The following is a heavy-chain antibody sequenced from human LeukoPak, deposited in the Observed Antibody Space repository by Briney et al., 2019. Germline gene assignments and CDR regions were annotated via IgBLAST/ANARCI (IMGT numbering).Heavy chain of an antibody. CDR1: GYTFTSYY. CDR2: INPSGGST. V-gene: IGHV1-46*01. D-gene: IGHD6-19*01. J-gene: IGHJ5*02. Sequence: ASVKVSCKASGYTFTSYYMHWVRQAPGQGLEWMGIINPSGGSTSYAQKFQGRVTITADESTSTAYMELSSLRSEDTAVYYCARVGQWLRFDPWGQGTLVTVSS. CDR3: ARVGQWLRFDP.